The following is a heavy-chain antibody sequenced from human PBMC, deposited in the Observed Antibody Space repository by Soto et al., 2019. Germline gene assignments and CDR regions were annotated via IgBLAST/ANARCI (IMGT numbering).Heavy chain of an antibody. CDR3: ASSQSIVGATTYPSGFDY. D-gene: IGHD1-26*01. CDR1: GYTFTGYY. Sequence: ASVKVSFKASGYTFTGYYMHWVRQAPGQGLEWMGWINPNSGGTNYAQKFQGRVTMTRDTSISTAYMELSRLRSDDTAVYYCASSQSIVGATTYPSGFDYWGQGTLVTVSS. V-gene: IGHV1-2*02. CDR2: INPNSGGT. J-gene: IGHJ4*02.